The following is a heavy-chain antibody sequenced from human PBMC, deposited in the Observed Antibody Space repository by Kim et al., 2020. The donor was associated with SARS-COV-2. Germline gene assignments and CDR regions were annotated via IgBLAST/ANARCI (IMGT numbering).Heavy chain of an antibody. CDR3: ARGPKGRTHDAFDI. CDR2: INHSGST. Sequence: SETLSLTCAVYGGSFSGYYWSWIRQPPGKGLEWIGEINHSGSTNYNPSLKSRVTISVDTSKNQFSLKLSSVTAADTAVYYCARGPKGRTHDAFDIWGQGTMVTVSS. V-gene: IGHV4-34*01. J-gene: IGHJ3*02. CDR1: GGSFSGYY.